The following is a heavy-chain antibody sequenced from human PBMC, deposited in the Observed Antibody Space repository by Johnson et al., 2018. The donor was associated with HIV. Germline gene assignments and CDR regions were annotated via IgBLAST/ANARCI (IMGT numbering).Heavy chain of an antibody. D-gene: IGHD2-2*01. Sequence: EVQLVESGGGLVQPGGSLRLSCAASGFTFSSYAMSWVRQAPGKGLEWVSAISGSGGSTYYADSVKGRFTISRDNSKNTLYLQMNSLRAEDTAVYYCARSGYCTTSSCTDDAFDIWGQGTMVTVSS. V-gene: IGHV3-23*04. CDR3: ARSGYCTTSSCTDDAFDI. J-gene: IGHJ3*02. CDR1: GFTFSSYA. CDR2: ISGSGGST.